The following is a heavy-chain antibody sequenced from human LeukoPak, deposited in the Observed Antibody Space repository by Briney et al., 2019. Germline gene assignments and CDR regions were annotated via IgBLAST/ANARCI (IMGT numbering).Heavy chain of an antibody. Sequence: GGSLRLSCAASGFTFSSYGMHWVRQAPGKGLEWVAFIRYDGSNKYYADSVKGRFTISRDNSKNTLYLQMNSLRAEDTAVYYCAKDRPAGTNPLDYWGQGTLVTVSS. D-gene: IGHD6-13*01. CDR2: IRYDGSNK. J-gene: IGHJ4*02. CDR3: AKDRPAGTNPLDY. CDR1: GFTFSSYG. V-gene: IGHV3-30*02.